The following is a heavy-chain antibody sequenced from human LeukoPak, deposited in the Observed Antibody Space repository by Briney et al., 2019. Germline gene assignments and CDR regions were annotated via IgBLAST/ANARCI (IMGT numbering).Heavy chain of an antibody. D-gene: IGHD3-22*01. J-gene: IGHJ4*02. Sequence: GASVKVSCKASGYTLTVYYMHWVRQAPGQGLEWMGWINHNSGGTHYTQKFQGRVTMTRDTSISTAYMGLSRLRSDDTAVYYCASPHHYYDSSGYYSWGQGTLVTVSS. V-gene: IGHV1-2*02. CDR1: GYTLTVYY. CDR3: ASPHHYYDSSGYYS. CDR2: INHNSGGT.